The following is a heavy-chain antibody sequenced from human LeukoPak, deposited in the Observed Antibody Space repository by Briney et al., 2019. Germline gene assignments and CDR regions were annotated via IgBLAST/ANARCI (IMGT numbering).Heavy chain of an antibody. CDR1: GGTFSSYA. CDR3: ARDRRGAMVRGVPNWFDP. V-gene: IGHV1-69*04. CDR2: IIPILGIA. J-gene: IGHJ5*02. D-gene: IGHD3-10*01. Sequence: PWASVKVSCKASGGTFSSYAISWVRQAPGQGLEWMGRIIPILGIANYAQKFQGRVTITADKSTSTAYMELSSLRSEDTAVYYCARDRRGAMVRGVPNWFDPWGQGTLVTVSS.